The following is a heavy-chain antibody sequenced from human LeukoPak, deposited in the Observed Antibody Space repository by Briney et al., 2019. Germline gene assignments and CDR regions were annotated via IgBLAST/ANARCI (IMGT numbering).Heavy chain of an antibody. Sequence: SETLSLTCAVYGASFSGYYWSWIRQPPGKGLEWIGEINHSGSTNYNPSLKSRVTISVDTSKNQFSLKLSSVTAADTAVYYCARGAAVAGPADYWGQGTLVTVSS. J-gene: IGHJ4*02. V-gene: IGHV4-34*01. CDR1: GASFSGYY. CDR3: ARGAAVAGPADY. D-gene: IGHD6-19*01. CDR2: INHSGST.